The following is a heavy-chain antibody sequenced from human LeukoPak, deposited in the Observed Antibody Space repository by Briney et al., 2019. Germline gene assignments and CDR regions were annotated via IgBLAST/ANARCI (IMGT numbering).Heavy chain of an antibody. J-gene: IGHJ4*02. CDR2: ISSSGSAI. CDR1: GFSFSSYE. D-gene: IGHD2-15*01. V-gene: IGHV3-48*03. Sequence: PGGSLRLSCAASGFSFSSYEMNWVRQAPGKGLEWVSYISSSGSAIFYADSVKGRFTISRDNAENSLFLQMNSLRAEDTAFYYCASEGGFDDWGQGTLVTVSS. CDR3: ASEGGFDD.